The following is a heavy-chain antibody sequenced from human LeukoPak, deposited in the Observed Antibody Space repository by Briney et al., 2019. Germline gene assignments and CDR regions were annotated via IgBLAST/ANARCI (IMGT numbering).Heavy chain of an antibody. D-gene: IGHD5-24*01. Sequence: SETLSLTCTVSGYSISSGYYWGWIRQPPGKGLEWIGSIYHSGSTYYNPSLKSLVTISVDTSKNQFSLKLSSVTAADTAVYYCARDGGGATQNFDYWGQGTLVTVSS. J-gene: IGHJ4*02. CDR1: GYSISSGYY. CDR2: IYHSGST. CDR3: ARDGGGATQNFDY. V-gene: IGHV4-38-2*02.